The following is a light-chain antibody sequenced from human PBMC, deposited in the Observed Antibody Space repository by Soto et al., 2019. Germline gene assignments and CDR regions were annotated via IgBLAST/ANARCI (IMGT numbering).Light chain of an antibody. Sequence: AIRMTQSPSSFSASTGDRVTITCRASQTISTSLAWYQQKPGKAPKLLINAASTLQAGVPSRFSGSGSGTEFTLTISSLQSEDFATYYCQQYSTDSYTLGKGTRVEIK. J-gene: IGKJ2*01. CDR2: AAS. CDR1: QTISTS. V-gene: IGKV1-8*01. CDR3: QQYSTDSYT.